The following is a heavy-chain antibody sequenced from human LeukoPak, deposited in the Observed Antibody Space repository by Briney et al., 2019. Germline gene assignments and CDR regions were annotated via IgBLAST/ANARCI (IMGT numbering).Heavy chain of an antibody. J-gene: IGHJ4*02. CDR2: INHSGST. CDR3: AREGGGDCSDY. CDR1: GGSFSGYY. V-gene: IGHV4-34*01. D-gene: IGHD2-21*01. Sequence: SETLSLTCAVYGGSFSGYYWSWIRQPPGKGLEWIGEINHSGSTNYNPSLKSRVTISVDTSKNQFSLKLSSVTAADTAVYYCAREGGGDCSDYWGQGTLVTVSS.